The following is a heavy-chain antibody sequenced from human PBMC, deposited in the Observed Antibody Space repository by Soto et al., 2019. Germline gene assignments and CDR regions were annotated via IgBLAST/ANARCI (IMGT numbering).Heavy chain of an antibody. V-gene: IGHV3-30*18. CDR3: AKDRNPHSPYYDFWSGPRTGDYFDY. CDR2: ISYDGSNK. CDR1: GFTFSSYG. Sequence: PGGSLRLSCAASGFTFSSYGMHWVRQAPGKGLEWVAVISYDGSNKYYADSVKGRFTISRDNPKNTLYLQMNSLRAEDTAVYYCAKDRNPHSPYYDFWSGPRTGDYFDYWGQGTLVTVSS. D-gene: IGHD3-3*01. J-gene: IGHJ4*02.